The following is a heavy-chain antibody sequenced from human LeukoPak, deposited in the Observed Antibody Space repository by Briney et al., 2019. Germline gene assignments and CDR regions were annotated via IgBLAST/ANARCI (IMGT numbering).Heavy chain of an antibody. D-gene: IGHD3-9*01. CDR3: ARDRDWAFDY. Sequence: TGGSLRLSCAASGFTFRLYSMNWVRQAPGKGLEWLSYIRTTDGAIAYADSVKGRFTISRDDAKNSLYLQMNSLMDDDTAVYYCARDRDWAFDYWGQGTLITVSS. V-gene: IGHV3-48*02. CDR1: GFTFRLYS. J-gene: IGHJ4*02. CDR2: IRTTDGAI.